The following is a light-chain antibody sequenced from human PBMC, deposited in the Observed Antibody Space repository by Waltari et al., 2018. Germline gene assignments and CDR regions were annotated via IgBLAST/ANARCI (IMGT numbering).Light chain of an antibody. V-gene: IGLV2-23*02. CDR3: SSYAGSSKGV. Sequence: QSALTQPASVSGSPGQSITISCTGPSSDVGNYNRVSWYQQHPGKAPKLMIYAVSKRPSAVSDRFSGSKSGDMASLTISGLQPEDEAEYFCSSYAGSSKGVFGGGTKVTIL. J-gene: IGLJ2*01. CDR1: SSDVGNYNR. CDR2: AVS.